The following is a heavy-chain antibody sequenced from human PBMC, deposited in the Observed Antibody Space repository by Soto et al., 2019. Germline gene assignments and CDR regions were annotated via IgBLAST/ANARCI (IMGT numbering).Heavy chain of an antibody. J-gene: IGHJ4*02. V-gene: IGHV3-23*01. Sequence: GGSLRLSXAASGTTFSNYGMSWVRQAPGKGLEWVAGISTSGDRKYYADSVKGRFTIARDNSKNMLYLQMNSLRGEDTAIYYCAKESPSDYWGQGTLVTVSS. CDR1: GTTFSNYG. CDR3: AKESPSDY. CDR2: ISTSGDRK.